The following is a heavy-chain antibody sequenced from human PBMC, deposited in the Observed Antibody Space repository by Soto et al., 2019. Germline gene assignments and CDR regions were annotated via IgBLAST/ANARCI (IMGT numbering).Heavy chain of an antibody. J-gene: IGHJ4*02. Sequence: WETLSLTCTVSGGSISSYYWSWIRQPPGKGLEWIGYIYYSGSTNYNPSLKSRVTISVDTSKNQFSLKLSSVTAADTAVYYCSRYSPYSGKFDYWGQGTLVTVSS. CDR3: SRYSPYSGKFDY. D-gene: IGHD6-13*01. CDR1: GGSISSYY. CDR2: IYYSGST. V-gene: IGHV4-59*08.